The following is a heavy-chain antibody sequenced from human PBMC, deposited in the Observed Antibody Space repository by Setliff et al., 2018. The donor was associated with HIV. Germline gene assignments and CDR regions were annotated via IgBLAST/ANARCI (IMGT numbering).Heavy chain of an antibody. CDR1: GYNFNTDW. V-gene: IGHV5-51*01. Sequence: GESLKISCKGPGYNFNTDWIAWVRQKPGKGLEWMGSIFPGDSDTKYSPSFEGQVTISADKSISTAYLKWSRLRASDTGIYYCAGLRGDYVGQYYYYMDVWGGGTTVTVSS. D-gene: IGHD4-17*01. J-gene: IGHJ6*03. CDR2: IFPGDSDT. CDR3: AGLRGDYVGQYYYYMDV.